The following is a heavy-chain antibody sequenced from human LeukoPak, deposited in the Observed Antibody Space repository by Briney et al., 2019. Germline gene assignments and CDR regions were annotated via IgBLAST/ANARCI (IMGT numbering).Heavy chain of an antibody. J-gene: IGHJ6*02. CDR3: ARGPPAVINPVYYYYGMDV. V-gene: IGHV4-39*07. D-gene: IGHD3-16*02. Sequence: SETLSLTCTVSGGSISSSSYYWGWPRQPPGKGLEWIGSMYYSGSSFYNPSLKSRVAISVDTSKNQFSLKLSSVTAADTAVYYCARGPPAVINPVYYYYGMDVWGQGTTVTVSS. CDR2: MYYSGSS. CDR1: GGSISSSSYY.